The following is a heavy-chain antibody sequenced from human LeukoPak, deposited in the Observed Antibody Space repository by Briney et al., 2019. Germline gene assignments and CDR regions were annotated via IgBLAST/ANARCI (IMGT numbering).Heavy chain of an antibody. CDR1: GYTFTSYA. CDR3: ARKTSKLPRYYYGMDV. CDR2: INTNTGNP. V-gene: IGHV7-4-1*02. D-gene: IGHD1/OR15-1a*01. Sequence: GASVKVSCKASGYTFTSYAMNWVRQAPGQGLEWMGWINTNTGNPTYAQGFTGRFVFSLDTSVSTAYLQISSLKAEDTAVYYCARKTSKLPRYYYGMDVWGQGTTVTVSS. J-gene: IGHJ6*02.